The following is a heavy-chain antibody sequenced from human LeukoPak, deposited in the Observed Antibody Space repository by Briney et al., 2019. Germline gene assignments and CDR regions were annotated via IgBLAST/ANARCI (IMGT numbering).Heavy chain of an antibody. CDR2: ITNSGAYT. D-gene: IGHD5-18*01. CDR3: AKRSGYSYGHFDN. J-gene: IGHJ4*02. V-gene: IGHV3-23*01. Sequence: GGSLRLSCAASGFTFSSYGMSWVRQAPGKGLEWVSAITNSGAYTDYADSVKGRFTISRDNSKNTLYLEMNSLRAEDTGLYYCAKRSGYSYGHFDNWGQGTLVTVSS. CDR1: GFTFSSYG.